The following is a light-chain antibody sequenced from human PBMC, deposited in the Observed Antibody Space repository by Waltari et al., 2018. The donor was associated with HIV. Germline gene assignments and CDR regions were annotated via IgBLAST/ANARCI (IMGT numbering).Light chain of an antibody. Sequence: IQMTQSPSFLAASVGARVTITCRASQSIKLYLNWYQQKPGKAPRLLIFTASSLQSGVPSRFIGSASGTNFTLTISSLQPEDFATYYCQQAFSGPFVFGPGTKVEVK. J-gene: IGKJ3*01. CDR3: QQAFSGPFV. CDR1: QSIKLY. CDR2: TAS. V-gene: IGKV1-39*01.